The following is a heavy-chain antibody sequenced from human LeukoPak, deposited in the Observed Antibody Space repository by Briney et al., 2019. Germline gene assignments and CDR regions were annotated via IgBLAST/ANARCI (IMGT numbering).Heavy chain of an antibody. CDR1: GGSISSYY. J-gene: IGHJ3*02. D-gene: IGHD2-2*01. CDR2: IYYSGST. CDR3: ARGSLVVPAAYDAFDI. V-gene: IGHV4-59*08. Sequence: SETLSLTCTVSGGSISSYYWSWIRQPPVKGLEWIGYIYYSGSTNYNPSLKSRVTISVDTSKNQFSLKLSSVTAADTAVYYCARGSLVVPAAYDAFDIWGQGTMVTVSS.